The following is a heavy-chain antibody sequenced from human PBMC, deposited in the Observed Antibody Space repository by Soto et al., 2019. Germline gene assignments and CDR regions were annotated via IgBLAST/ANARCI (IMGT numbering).Heavy chain of an antibody. V-gene: IGHV1-18*04. CDR2: ITDYNGST. CDR1: GYTFINYG. D-gene: IGHD4-17*01. J-gene: IGHJ3*01. Sequence: QVQLMQSGAEVKKSGASVKVSCKASGYTFINYGIIWVRQAPGQGLEWMGWITDYNGSTKYARKFQDRVTMTTDTYTSTAYMELRSLRSDGTAVYFCARDDFGDLWRSPDVWGQGTMVTVSS. CDR3: ARDDFGDLWRSPDV.